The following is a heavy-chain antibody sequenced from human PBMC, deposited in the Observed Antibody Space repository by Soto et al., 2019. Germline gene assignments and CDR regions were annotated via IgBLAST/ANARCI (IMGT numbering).Heavy chain of an antibody. CDR3: ARGYYSSNWCEP. J-gene: IGHJ5*02. D-gene: IGHD6-19*01. CDR1: GYTFTSYG. V-gene: IGHV1-18*01. CDR2: ISTYNGNT. Sequence: QVQLVQSGAEVKKPGASVKVSCKASGYTFTSYGISWVRQALGQGLEWMGWISTYNGNTNFAQTFQGTVTITRDTPTTQAYMDLGSLRCDDTAVYYGARGYYSSNWCEPWGQGPLVTVSS.